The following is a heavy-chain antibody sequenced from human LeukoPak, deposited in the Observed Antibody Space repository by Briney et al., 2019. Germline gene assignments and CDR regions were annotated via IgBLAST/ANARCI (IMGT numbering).Heavy chain of an antibody. CDR1: GDSVSSNSAA. J-gene: IGHJ3*02. Sequence: SQTLSLTCAISGDSVSSNSAAWNWIRQSPSRGLEWLGRTYYRSKWHKEYAISVKSRISIDPDTSRNQFSLQLNSVTPEDTAVYYCARAYAFDIWGQGTAVTVSS. V-gene: IGHV6-1*01. CDR2: TYYRSKWHK. CDR3: ARAYAFDI.